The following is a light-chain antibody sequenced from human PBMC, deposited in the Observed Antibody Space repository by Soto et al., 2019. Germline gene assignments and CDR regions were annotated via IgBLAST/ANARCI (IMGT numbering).Light chain of an antibody. CDR1: SSNIGADYD. CDR2: GNT. Sequence: QSVLTQPPSVSGAPGQRVTISCTGSSSNIGADYDVHWYQQLPGTAPKLLIYGNTNRPSGVPDRFSSSKSGTSASLAITGLQAEDEADYYCQSYDSSLSGSVVFGGGTQLTVL. J-gene: IGLJ2*01. V-gene: IGLV1-40*01. CDR3: QSYDSSLSGSVV.